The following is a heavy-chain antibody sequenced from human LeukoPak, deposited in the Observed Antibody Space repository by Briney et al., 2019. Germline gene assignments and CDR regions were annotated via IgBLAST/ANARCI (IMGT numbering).Heavy chain of an antibody. Sequence: PGGSLRLSCSVSGFTFSTYVMHWVRQAPGKGLEYVSAISSNGDNTYYADSVKGRFTISRDNSKNTLYLSSLRADDTAVYYCMRGTGYWGQGTLVTVSS. V-gene: IGHV3-64D*06. J-gene: IGHJ4*02. CDR2: ISSNGDNT. CDR1: GFTFSTYV. CDR3: MRGTGY.